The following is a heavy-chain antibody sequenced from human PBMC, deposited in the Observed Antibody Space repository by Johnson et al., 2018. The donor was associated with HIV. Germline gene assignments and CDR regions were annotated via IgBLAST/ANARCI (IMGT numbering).Heavy chain of an antibody. CDR2: ISYDGSNK. V-gene: IGHV3-30*04. CDR3: AKGRDSSGFGAFDI. CDR1: GFTFSSYA. D-gene: IGHD3-22*01. Sequence: VQLVESGGGVVQPGRSLRLSCAASGFTFSSYAMHWVRQAPGKGLEWVAVISYDGSNKKYADSVKGRFTISRDNSKNTLYLQINSLRAEDTAVYYCAKGRDSSGFGAFDIWGQGTMVTVSS. J-gene: IGHJ3*02.